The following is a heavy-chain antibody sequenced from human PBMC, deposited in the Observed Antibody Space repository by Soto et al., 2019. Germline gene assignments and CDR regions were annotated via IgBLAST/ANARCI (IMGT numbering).Heavy chain of an antibody. D-gene: IGHD6-6*01. CDR2: INHSGST. V-gene: IGHV4-34*01. Sequence: SETLSLTCAVYGGSFSGYYWSWIRQPPGKGLEWIGEINHSGSTNYNPSLKSRVTISVDTSKNQFSLKLSSVTAADTAVYYCAGRPPSAFDIWGQGTMVTVSS. CDR1: GGSFSGYY. J-gene: IGHJ3*02. CDR3: AGRPPSAFDI.